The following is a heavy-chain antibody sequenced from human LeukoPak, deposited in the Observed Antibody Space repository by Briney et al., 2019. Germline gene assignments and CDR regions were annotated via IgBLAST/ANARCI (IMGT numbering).Heavy chain of an antibody. J-gene: IGHJ3*02. CDR2: INPNSGGT. CDR1: GYTFTGYY. CDR3: ARNYDSSGYYFHAFDI. V-gene: IGHV1-2*02. Sequence: GASVKVSCKASGYTFTGYYMHWVRQAPGQGLEWMGWINPNSGGTNYAQKFQGRVTMTRDTSISTAYMELSRLRSDDTAVYYCARNYDSSGYYFHAFDIWGQGTMVTVSS. D-gene: IGHD3-22*01.